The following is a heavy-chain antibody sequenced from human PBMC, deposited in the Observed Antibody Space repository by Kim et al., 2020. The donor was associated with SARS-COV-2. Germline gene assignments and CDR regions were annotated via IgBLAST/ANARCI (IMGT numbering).Heavy chain of an antibody. V-gene: IGHV1-18*01. CDR3: ARDGNSGRTTSDY. Sequence: AQKFQDRVTMTADTSTSTAYMELRSLRSDDTAVYYCARDGNSGRTTSDYWGQGTLVTVSS. D-gene: IGHD1-26*01. J-gene: IGHJ4*02.